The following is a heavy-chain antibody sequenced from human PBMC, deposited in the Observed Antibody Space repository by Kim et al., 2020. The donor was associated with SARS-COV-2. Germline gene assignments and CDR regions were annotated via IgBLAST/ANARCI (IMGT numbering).Heavy chain of an antibody. CDR2: ISGSGGST. V-gene: IGHV3-23*01. CDR3: AKDLGITIFGVVISLGGPFDY. J-gene: IGHJ4*02. D-gene: IGHD3-3*01. Sequence: GGSLRLSCAASGFTFSSYAMSWVRQAPGKGLEWVSAISGSGGSTYYADSVKGRFTISRDNSKNTLYLQMNSLRAEDTAVYYCAKDLGITIFGVVISLGGPFDYWGQGTLVTV. CDR1: GFTFSSYA.